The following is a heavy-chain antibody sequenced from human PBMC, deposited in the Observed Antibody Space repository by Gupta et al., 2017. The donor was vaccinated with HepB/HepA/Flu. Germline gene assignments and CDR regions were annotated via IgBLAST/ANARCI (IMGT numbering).Heavy chain of an antibody. D-gene: IGHD3-16*01. V-gene: IGHV3-15*01. CDR3: ATWYFKVEGSMM. J-gene: IGHJ4*02. CDR2: MKRKMDAGPV. CDR1: GFTCSNAA. Sequence: EVQLVQSGGGTVKPGESLRLSCVVSGFTCSNAAMAWVRQGPGKGLEWVGSMKRKMDAGPVEYGAPVRGRFTISRDDSEETLYLQMNNLKIEDTAVYYCATWYFKVEGSMMWGQGSQVTVSS.